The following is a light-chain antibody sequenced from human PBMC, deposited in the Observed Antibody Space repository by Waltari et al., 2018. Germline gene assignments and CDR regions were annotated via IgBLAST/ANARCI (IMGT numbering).Light chain of an antibody. V-gene: IGKV1-5*03. CDR2: KAS. CDR3: QQYNSAPWT. Sequence: DIQMTQSPSSLSASVGDRVTITCRASQGISSCLAWYQQKPGKAPNLLIYKASNLQSGVPSRFSGSGSGTDFTLTISSLQPEDFANYYCQQYNSAPWTFGQGTKVEIK. CDR1: QGISSC. J-gene: IGKJ1*01.